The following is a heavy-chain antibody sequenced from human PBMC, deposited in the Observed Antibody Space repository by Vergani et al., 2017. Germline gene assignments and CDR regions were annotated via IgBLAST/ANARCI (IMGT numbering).Heavy chain of an antibody. Sequence: ESGGGLVKPGGSLRLSCAASGFTFSDYYMSWIRQAPGKGLEWLAHIFSNDEKSYSTSLKSRLTISKDTSKSQVVLTMTNMDPVDTATYYCARFRTTLDAFDIWGQGTMVTVSS. CDR3: ARFRTTLDAFDI. J-gene: IGHJ3*02. V-gene: IGHV2-26*01. CDR2: IFSNDEK. D-gene: IGHD4-11*01. CDR1: GFTFSDYY.